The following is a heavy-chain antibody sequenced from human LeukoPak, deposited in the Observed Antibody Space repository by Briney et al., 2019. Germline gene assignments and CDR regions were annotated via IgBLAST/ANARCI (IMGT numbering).Heavy chain of an antibody. CDR2: ISSSGSTI. V-gene: IGHV3-48*03. Sequence: GGSLRLSCAASGFTFSSYEMNWVRQAPGKGLEWVSYISSSGSTIYYADSVKGRFTISRDNAKNSLYLQMNSLRAEDTAVYYCARNLADGWYFDYWGQGTLVTVSS. D-gene: IGHD6-13*01. CDR3: ARNLADGWYFDY. CDR1: GFTFSSYE. J-gene: IGHJ4*02.